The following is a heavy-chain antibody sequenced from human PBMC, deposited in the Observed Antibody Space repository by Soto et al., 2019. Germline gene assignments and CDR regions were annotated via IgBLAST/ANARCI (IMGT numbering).Heavy chain of an antibody. V-gene: IGHV6-1*01. CDR1: GDIVSSSTAA. CDR3: ARDLSYPAGTGQLVD. Sequence: TLSLTCAISGDIVSSSTAAWNWIRQSPSRGLEWLGRTYYTSKWNNDYALSVKSRITITPDTSKNQFSLHLNSVTPEDTAVYYCARDLSYPAGTGQLVDWGQGTLVTVSS. J-gene: IGHJ4*02. D-gene: IGHD1-1*01. CDR2: TYYTSKWNN.